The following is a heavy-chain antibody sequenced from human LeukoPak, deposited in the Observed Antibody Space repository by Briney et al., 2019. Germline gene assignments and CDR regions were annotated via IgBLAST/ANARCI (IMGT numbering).Heavy chain of an antibody. Sequence: QAGGSLRLSCAASGFSFSSYGMHWVRQAPGKGLEWVTVIANDGRDKKYADSVRGRFTISRDNSKNTVYLQMDSLRVEDMAVYYCAKDSKITSADYYFDYWGLGTLVTVSS. CDR3: AKDSKITSADYYFDY. J-gene: IGHJ4*02. CDR2: IANDGRDK. V-gene: IGHV3-30*18. D-gene: IGHD6-13*01. CDR1: GFSFSSYG.